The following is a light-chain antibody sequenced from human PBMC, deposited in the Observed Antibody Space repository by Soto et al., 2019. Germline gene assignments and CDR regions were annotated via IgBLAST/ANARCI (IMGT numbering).Light chain of an antibody. CDR1: SSDVGSYNL. Sequence: SALTQPASVSGSPGQSITISCTGTSSDVGSYNLVSWYQQHPGKAPKLMIYEGSKRPSGVSNRFSGSKSGNTASLTISGLQAEDEADYYCCSYAGSSTFVFGGGTKVTVL. V-gene: IGLV2-23*03. CDR2: EGS. CDR3: CSYAGSSTFV. J-gene: IGLJ2*01.